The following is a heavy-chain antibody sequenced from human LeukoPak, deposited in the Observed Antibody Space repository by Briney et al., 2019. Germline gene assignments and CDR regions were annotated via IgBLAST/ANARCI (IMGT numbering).Heavy chain of an antibody. CDR1: GYTFTSYY. CDR2: INPSGGST. Sequence: ASVKVSCKASGYTFTSYYMHWVRQAPGQGLEWMGIINPSGGSTSYAQKFQGRVTMTRDTSTSTVYMELSSLRSEDTAVYYCARGTGSVNCSSTSCYPFFDYWGQGTLVTVSS. CDR3: ARGTGSVNCSSTSCYPFFDY. D-gene: IGHD2-2*01. V-gene: IGHV1-46*01. J-gene: IGHJ4*02.